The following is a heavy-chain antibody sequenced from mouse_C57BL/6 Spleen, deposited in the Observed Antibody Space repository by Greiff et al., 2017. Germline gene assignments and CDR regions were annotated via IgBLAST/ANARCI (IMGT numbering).Heavy chain of an antibody. Sequence: EVQVVEPGGGLVQPGGSMKLSCVASGFTFSNYWMNWVRQSPEKGLEWVAQIRLKSDNYATHYAESVKGRLTISRVDSKSIVYLQMNNLRAEDTGFSSCTYYYGSSYAWFAYWGQGTLVTVSA. CDR3: TYYYGSSYAWFAY. CDR1: GFTFSNYW. D-gene: IGHD1-1*01. CDR2: IRLKSDNYAT. V-gene: IGHV6-3*01. J-gene: IGHJ3*01.